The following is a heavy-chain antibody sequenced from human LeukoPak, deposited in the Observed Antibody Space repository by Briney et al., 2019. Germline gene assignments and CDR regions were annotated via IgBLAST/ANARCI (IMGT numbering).Heavy chain of an antibody. CDR1: GCTFSSYA. V-gene: IGHV1-69*05. D-gene: IGHD2-21*02. CDR2: IIPIFGTA. J-gene: IGHJ3*02. Sequence: AASVKVSCKASGCTFSSYAISWVRQAPGQGLEWMGGIIPIFGTANYAQKFQGRVTMTRNTSISTAYMELSSLRSEDTAVYYCAREPTDLRLKSYAPSAFDIWGQGTMVTVSS. CDR3: AREPTDLRLKSYAPSAFDI.